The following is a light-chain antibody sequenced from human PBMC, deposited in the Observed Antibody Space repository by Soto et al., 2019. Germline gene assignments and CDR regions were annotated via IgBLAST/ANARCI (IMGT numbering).Light chain of an antibody. CDR1: QSVGRDY. CDR2: HAS. V-gene: IGKV3-20*01. J-gene: IGKJ4*01. CDR3: HQYASEPLT. Sequence: EIVLTQSPGTLSLSPGESVTLSCRASQSVGRDYLAWFQHKPGQAPRLLVHHASTRATGVPDRFSGSGSGTDFTFTVSRLEPEDFAIYYCHQYASEPLTFGGGTKGDIK.